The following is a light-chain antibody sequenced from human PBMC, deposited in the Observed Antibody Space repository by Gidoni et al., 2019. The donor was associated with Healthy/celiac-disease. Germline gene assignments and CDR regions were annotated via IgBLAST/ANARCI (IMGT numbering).Light chain of an antibody. CDR1: QSISSY. J-gene: IGKJ2*01. Sequence: DIEVTESPSSLSASVGDRVTITCRASQSISSYLNWYQQKPGKAPKLLIYAASSLQSGVPSRFSGSGSGTDFTLTISSLQPEDFATYYCQQSYSTPLTFGPGTKLEIK. CDR2: AAS. CDR3: QQSYSTPLT. V-gene: IGKV1-39*01.